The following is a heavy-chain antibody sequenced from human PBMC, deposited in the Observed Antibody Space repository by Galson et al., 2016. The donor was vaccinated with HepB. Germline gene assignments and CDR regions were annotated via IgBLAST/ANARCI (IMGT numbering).Heavy chain of an antibody. CDR2: IYYSGRT. CDR3: ARDDSGGWYGFHYGMDV. D-gene: IGHD6-19*01. Sequence: ETLSLTCTVSGASISGYYLRWIRQPPGKGLEWIGYIYYSGRTNYNPSLKSRVTISVDTSKNQFSLKLSSVTAADTAVYYRARDDSGGWYGFHYGMDVWGQGTTVTVSS. V-gene: IGHV4-59*01. CDR1: GASISGYY. J-gene: IGHJ6*02.